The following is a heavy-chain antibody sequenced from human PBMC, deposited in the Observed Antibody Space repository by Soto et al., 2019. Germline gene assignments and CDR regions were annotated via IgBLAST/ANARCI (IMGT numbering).Heavy chain of an antibody. J-gene: IGHJ4*02. CDR3: ARDIEDYYGSGSYPSGIDY. D-gene: IGHD3-10*01. CDR1: GFTFSSFA. Sequence: QVQLVESGGGVVQPGRSLRLSCAASGFTFSSFAFHWVRQAPGKGLEWVAVISYAGSNKYYADSVKGRFTISRDNSKNTIYLQMNRLRAEDTAVYYCARDIEDYYGSGSYPSGIDYWGQGTLVTVSS. V-gene: IGHV3-30-3*01. CDR2: ISYAGSNK.